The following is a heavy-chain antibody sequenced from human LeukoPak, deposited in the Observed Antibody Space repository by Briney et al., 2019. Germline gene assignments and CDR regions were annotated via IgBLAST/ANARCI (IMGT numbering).Heavy chain of an antibody. J-gene: IGHJ5*02. D-gene: IGHD1-14*01. CDR1: GYTFTSYD. CDR2: MNPNSGNT. V-gene: IGHV1-8*01. CDR3: ARRPIKQSPRTFDP. Sequence: GASVKVSCKASGYTFTSYDINWVRQATGQGLEWMGWMNPNSGNTGYAQKFQGRVTMTRNTSISTAYKELSSLRSEDTAVYYCARRPIKQSPRTFDPWGQGTLVTVSS.